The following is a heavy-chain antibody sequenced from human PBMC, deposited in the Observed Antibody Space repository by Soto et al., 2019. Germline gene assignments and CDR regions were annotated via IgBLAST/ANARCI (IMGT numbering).Heavy chain of an antibody. Sequence: QVQLVESGGGVVQPGRSLRLSCAASGFTFSSYGMHWVRQAPGKGLEWVAVISYDGSNKYYADSVKGRFTISRDNSKNTLYLQMNSLRAEDTAVYYCAKAGNYGDYVRSGAFDIWGQGTMVTVSS. J-gene: IGHJ3*02. V-gene: IGHV3-30*18. CDR2: ISYDGSNK. CDR1: GFTFSSYG. CDR3: AKAGNYGDYVRSGAFDI. D-gene: IGHD4-17*01.